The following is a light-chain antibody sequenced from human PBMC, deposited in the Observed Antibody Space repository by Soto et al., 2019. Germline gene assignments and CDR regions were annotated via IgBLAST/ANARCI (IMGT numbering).Light chain of an antibody. CDR1: ISDGGGYNY. CDR3: CSYAGSYKGYV. J-gene: IGLJ1*01. CDR2: DVS. V-gene: IGLV2-11*01. Sequence: QSALTQPRSVSGSPGQSVTISCTGSISDGGGYNYVSWYQQHPGKDPKFMIYDVSKRPSGVPDRFSGSKSGNTASLTISGIQAEDEADYYCCSYAGSYKGYVFGTGTKLTVL.